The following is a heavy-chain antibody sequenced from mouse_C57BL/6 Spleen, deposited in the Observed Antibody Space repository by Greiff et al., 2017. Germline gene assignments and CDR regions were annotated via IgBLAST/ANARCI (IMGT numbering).Heavy chain of an antibody. CDR2: ISSGGDYI. V-gene: IGHV5-9-1*02. CDR1: GFTFSSYA. CDR3: TRYDDYYWYLDV. Sequence: EVQLVESGEGLVKPGGSLKFSCAASGFTFSSYAMSWVRQTPEKRLEWVAYISSGGDYIYYADTVKGRFTISRANARNTLYMQMSSLKSEDTAVYYCTRYDDYYWYLDVWGTGTTVTVSS. D-gene: IGHD2-3*01. J-gene: IGHJ1*03.